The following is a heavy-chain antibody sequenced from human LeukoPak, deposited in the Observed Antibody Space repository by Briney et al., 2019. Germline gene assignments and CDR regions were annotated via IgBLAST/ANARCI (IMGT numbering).Heavy chain of an antibody. D-gene: IGHD6-19*01. J-gene: IGHJ4*02. V-gene: IGHV1-2*02. CDR3: ARGVAVAGGRFDY. CDR2: INPNSGGT. CDR1: GYTFTGYY. Sequence: GASVKVSCKASGYTFTGYYMHWVRQAPGQGLEWMGWINPNSGGTNYAQKFQGRVTMTRDTSISTAYMELSRLRSDDTAVYYCARGVAVAGGRFDYWGQGTLVTVSS.